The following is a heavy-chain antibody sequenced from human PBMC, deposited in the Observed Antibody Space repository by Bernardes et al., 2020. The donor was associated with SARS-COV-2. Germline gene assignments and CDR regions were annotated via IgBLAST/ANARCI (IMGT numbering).Heavy chain of an antibody. CDR1: GGSISSHTYC. V-gene: IGHV4-39*01. CDR3: ARHNFPQAGGGTFDL. D-gene: IGHD3-10*01. J-gene: IGHJ3*01. CDR2: LCYSGTT. Sequence: SETLSLTCSVSGGSISSHTYCWGWIRQPPGKGLEWIGSLCYSGTTSNNPSLTSRVTISVDTAKNQLSLKLSSVTAADTAVYYCARHNFPQAGGGTFDLWGQGTMVTVSS.